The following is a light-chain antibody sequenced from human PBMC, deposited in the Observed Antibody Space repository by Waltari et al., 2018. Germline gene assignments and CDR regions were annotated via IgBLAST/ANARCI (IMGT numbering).Light chain of an antibody. CDR3: CSYAGSYSYV. Sequence: QSALTQPRSVSGSPGQSVTISCTGTSSDVGGSKYVSWYQQHPGKAPKLMIYDVSKRPSGVPDGFSGSKSGNTASLTISGLQAEDEADYYCCSYAGSYSYVFGTGTKVTVL. J-gene: IGLJ1*01. CDR1: SSDVGGSKY. CDR2: DVS. V-gene: IGLV2-11*01.